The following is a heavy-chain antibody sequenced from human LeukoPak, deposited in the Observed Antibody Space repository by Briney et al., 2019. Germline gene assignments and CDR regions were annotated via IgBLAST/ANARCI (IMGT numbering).Heavy chain of an antibody. Sequence: GGSLRLSCAASGFTFSTYGINWVRQAPGKGLEWVSSISSGSSYIYYADSVKGRFTISRDNAKNSLYLQMNSLRAEDTAVYYCAELGITMIGGVWGKGTTVTISS. CDR2: ISSGSSYI. J-gene: IGHJ6*04. V-gene: IGHV3-21*01. D-gene: IGHD3-10*02. CDR3: AELGITMIGGV. CDR1: GFTFSTYG.